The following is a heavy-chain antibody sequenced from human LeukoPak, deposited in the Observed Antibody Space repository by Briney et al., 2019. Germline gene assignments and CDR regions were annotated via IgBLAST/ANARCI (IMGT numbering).Heavy chain of an antibody. Sequence: SETLSLTCTVSGGSISSYYWSWIRQPPGKGLEWIGYIYYSGSTKYVPSLKSRVTISVDTSKNQFSLKLSSVTAADTAVYYCARHFFVGAEDAFDIWGQGTMVTVSS. CDR2: IYYSGST. D-gene: IGHD2/OR15-2a*01. J-gene: IGHJ3*02. V-gene: IGHV4-59*08. CDR3: ARHFFVGAEDAFDI. CDR1: GGSISSYY.